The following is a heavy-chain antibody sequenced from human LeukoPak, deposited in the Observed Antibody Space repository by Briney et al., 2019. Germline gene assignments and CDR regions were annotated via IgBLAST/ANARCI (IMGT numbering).Heavy chain of an antibody. Sequence: SETLSLTCTVSGGSISSYYWSWIRQPAGKGLEWIGRIYISGSTNYNPSLKSRVTMSVDTSKNQFSLKLSSVTAADTAVYYCARVEYYDFWSGYYVGHYYYYMDVWGKGTTVTVSS. CDR1: GGSISSYY. CDR2: IYISGST. J-gene: IGHJ6*03. CDR3: ARVEYYDFWSGYYVGHYYYYMDV. D-gene: IGHD3-3*01. V-gene: IGHV4-4*07.